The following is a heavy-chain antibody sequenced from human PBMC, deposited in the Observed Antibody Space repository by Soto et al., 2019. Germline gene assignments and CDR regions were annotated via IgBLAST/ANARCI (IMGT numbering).Heavy chain of an antibody. D-gene: IGHD3-3*01. CDR2: IYYSGST. CDR1: GGSVSSGSYY. CDR3: ASTTIFGVVINYFDY. J-gene: IGHJ4*02. Sequence: SETLSLTCTVSGGSVSSGSYYWSWIRQPPGKGLEWIGYIYYSGSTNYNPSLKSRVTISVDTSKNQFSLKLSSVTAADTAVYYCASTTIFGVVINYFDYWGQGTLVTVS. V-gene: IGHV4-61*01.